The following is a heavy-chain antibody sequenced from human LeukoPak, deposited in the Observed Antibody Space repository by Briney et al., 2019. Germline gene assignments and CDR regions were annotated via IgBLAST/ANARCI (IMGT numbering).Heavy chain of an antibody. Sequence: GSLRLSCAASGFTFSSYSMNWVRQPPGKGLEWIGEINHSGSTNYNPSLKSRVTISVDTSKNQFSLKLSSVTAADTAVYYCARGGAYCSSTSCYAIRPIGYWGQGTLVTVSS. D-gene: IGHD2-2*01. V-gene: IGHV4-34*01. CDR1: GFTFSSYS. CDR3: ARGGAYCSSTSCYAIRPIGY. CDR2: INHSGST. J-gene: IGHJ4*02.